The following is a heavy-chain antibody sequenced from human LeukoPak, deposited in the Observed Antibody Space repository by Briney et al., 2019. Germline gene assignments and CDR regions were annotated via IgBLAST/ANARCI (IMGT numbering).Heavy chain of an antibody. CDR1: GGSVSSGSYY. D-gene: IGHD2-15*01. CDR3: ARDRGNYFDY. CDR2: IYYSGST. V-gene: IGHV4-61*01. J-gene: IGHJ4*02. Sequence: SETLSLTCTVSGGSVSSGSYYWSWIRQPPGKGLEWIRYIYYSGSTNYNPSLKSRVTISVDTSKNQFSLKLSSVTAAGTAVYYCARDRGNYFDYWGQGTLVTVSS.